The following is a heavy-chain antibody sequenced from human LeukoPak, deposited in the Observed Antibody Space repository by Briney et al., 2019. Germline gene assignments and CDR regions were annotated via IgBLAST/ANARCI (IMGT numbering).Heavy chain of an antibody. CDR2: ISGGGGST. J-gene: IGHJ3*02. CDR3: AKALGYSSGSDAFDI. Sequence: GGSLRLSCAASGFTFSSYAMTWVRQASGKGLEWVSTISGGGGSTYYTDSVKGRFTISRDNSKNTLHLQMNSLRADDTAVYYCAKALGYSSGSDAFDIWGQGTMVTVSS. CDR1: GFTFSSYA. D-gene: IGHD6-19*01. V-gene: IGHV3-23*01.